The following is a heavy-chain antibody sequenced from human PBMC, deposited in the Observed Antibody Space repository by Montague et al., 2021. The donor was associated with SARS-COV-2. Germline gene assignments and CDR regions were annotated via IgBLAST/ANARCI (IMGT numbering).Heavy chain of an antibody. V-gene: IGHV4-34*01. J-gene: IGHJ4*02. CDR1: RGSFHIFS. D-gene: IGHD2-21*01. CDR3: ARGSRVVGITPGFRY. Sequence: ETLSLTCAVYRGSFHIFSWGWIRQSPGMGLEWIGEIDHSGNTNYNPSLKSRVTISVDTSKNQFSLNLTSVTAADTAMYYCARGSRVVGITPGFRYWGQGTQVAVSS. CDR2: IDHSGNT.